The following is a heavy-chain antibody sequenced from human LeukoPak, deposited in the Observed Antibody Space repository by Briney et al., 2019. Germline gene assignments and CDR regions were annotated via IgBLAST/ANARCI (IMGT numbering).Heavy chain of an antibody. CDR2: INPNSGGT. V-gene: IGHV1-2*02. CDR1: GYTFSGYY. J-gene: IGHJ4*02. CDR3: ARDTGDTAMWYFDY. D-gene: IGHD5-18*01. Sequence: ASVKVSCKASGYTFSGYYIHWVRQAPGQGLEWMGWINPNSGGTNYAQKFQGRVTMTRDTSISTAYMELSRLRSDDTAVYYCARDTGDTAMWYFDYWGQGTLVTVSS.